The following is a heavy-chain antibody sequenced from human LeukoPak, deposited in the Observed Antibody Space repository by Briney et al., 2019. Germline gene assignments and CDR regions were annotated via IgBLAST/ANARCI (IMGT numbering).Heavy chain of an antibody. CDR3: ARGDYESSGYYLFY. CDR1: GYTFTSYD. D-gene: IGHD3-22*01. Sequence: ASVKVSCKASGYTFTSYDFNWLRQATGQGLEWMGWMNPHSGNTGYAQKFQGRVTMTRNTSINTAHMELSSLRSEDTAVYYCARGDYESSGYYLFYWGQGTLVTISS. J-gene: IGHJ4*02. CDR2: MNPHSGNT. V-gene: IGHV1-8*01.